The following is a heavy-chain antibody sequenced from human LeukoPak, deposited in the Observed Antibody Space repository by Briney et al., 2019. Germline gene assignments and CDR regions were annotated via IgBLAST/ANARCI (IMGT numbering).Heavy chain of an antibody. CDR2: IYSGGST. Sequence: GGSLRLSCAASGFTVSSNYMSWVRQAPGKGLEWVSVIYSGGSTYYADSVKGRFTISRDSSKNTLYLQMNSLRAEDTAVYYCARMDDSSSGFDYWGQGTLVTVSS. CDR1: GFTVSSNY. J-gene: IGHJ4*02. V-gene: IGHV3-66*01. D-gene: IGHD3-22*01. CDR3: ARMDDSSSGFDY.